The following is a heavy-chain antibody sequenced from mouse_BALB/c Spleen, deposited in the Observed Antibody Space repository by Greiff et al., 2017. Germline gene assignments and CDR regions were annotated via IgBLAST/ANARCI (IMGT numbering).Heavy chain of an antibody. CDR3: TRGETSAY. V-gene: IGHV6-6*02. CDR2: IRLKSNNYAT. J-gene: IGHJ3*01. Sequence: EVKLEESGGGLVQPGGSMKLSCVASGFTFSNYWMNWVRQSPEKGLEWVAEIRLKSNNYATHYAESVKGRFTISRDDSKSSVYLQMNNLRAEDTGIYYCTRGETSAYWGQGTLVTVSA. CDR1: GFTFSNYW.